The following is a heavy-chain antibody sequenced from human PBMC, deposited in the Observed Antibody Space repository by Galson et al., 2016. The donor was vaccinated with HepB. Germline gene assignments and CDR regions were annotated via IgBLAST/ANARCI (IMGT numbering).Heavy chain of an antibody. J-gene: IGHJ6*02. V-gene: IGHV3-23*01. Sequence: SLRLSCAASGFTFGDYTITWVRQPPGKGLEWVSAVNSGGGTTYADSVKGRFATSRDNSKNTVYLQMSSLRVEDTAVYYCAKGGCGSPSCHVSSYYLYGMDVWGQGTTVTVSS. CDR1: GFTFGDYT. CDR3: AKGGCGSPSCHVSSYYLYGMDV. D-gene: IGHD2-2*01. CDR2: VNSGGGT.